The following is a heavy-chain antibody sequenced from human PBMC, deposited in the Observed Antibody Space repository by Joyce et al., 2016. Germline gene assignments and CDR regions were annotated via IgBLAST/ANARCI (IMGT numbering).Heavy chain of an antibody. Sequence: QVQLVESGGGVLQPGRSLRLSCVASGFDFRTYNIHWVRQAPGKGLDWVAVMSSDGKDEYYSDSVRGRFTISRDDSKNVAYLQMTSLRPEDTATYHCAKAYNNLFVGLDVWGQGTTVTVSS. CDR2: MSSDGKDE. D-gene: IGHD3-16*01. J-gene: IGHJ6*02. CDR1: GFDFRTYN. CDR3: AKAYNNLFVGLDV. V-gene: IGHV3-30*18.